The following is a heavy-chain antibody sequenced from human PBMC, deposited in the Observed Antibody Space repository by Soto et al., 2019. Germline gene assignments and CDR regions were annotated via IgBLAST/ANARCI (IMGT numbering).Heavy chain of an antibody. CDR1: GGSISSGNYY. Sequence: SETLSLTCTVSGGSISSGNYYWSWIRQPPGKGLEWIGYIYYSGSTYYNPSLKSRVTISVDTSKNQFSLKLSSVTAADTAVYYCALLSMVRGVPSFDYWGQGTLVTVSS. J-gene: IGHJ4*02. D-gene: IGHD3-10*01. CDR2: IYYSGST. CDR3: ALLSMVRGVPSFDY. V-gene: IGHV4-30-4*01.